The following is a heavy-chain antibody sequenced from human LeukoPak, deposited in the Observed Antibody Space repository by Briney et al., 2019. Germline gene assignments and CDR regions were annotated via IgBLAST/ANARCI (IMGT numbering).Heavy chain of an antibody. Sequence: GGSLRLSCPASGFTFSSYSMNWVRQPPGRGLEWVSYISSSGSTIYYAGSVKGRFTISRDNPKNSLYLQMNSLRAEDTAVYYCARENAFDIWGQGTMVTVSA. CDR1: GFTFSSYS. V-gene: IGHV3-48*04. CDR3: ARENAFDI. CDR2: ISSSGSTI. J-gene: IGHJ3*02.